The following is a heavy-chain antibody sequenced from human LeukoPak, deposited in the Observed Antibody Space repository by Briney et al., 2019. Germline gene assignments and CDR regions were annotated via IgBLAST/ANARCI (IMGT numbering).Heavy chain of an antibody. CDR1: GLTLTSYS. J-gene: IGHJ4*02. Sequence: GGSLRLSCAGSGLTLTSYSVSWVRQAPGKGLEWVSYISGSGGSTYYADSVKGRFTISRDNSNNALYLQMNSLGAEDTAVYYCAKGTRGYTAYYFDFWSQGTLVTVSS. CDR2: ISGSGGST. V-gene: IGHV3-23*01. CDR3: AKGTRGYTAYYFDF. D-gene: IGHD5-12*01.